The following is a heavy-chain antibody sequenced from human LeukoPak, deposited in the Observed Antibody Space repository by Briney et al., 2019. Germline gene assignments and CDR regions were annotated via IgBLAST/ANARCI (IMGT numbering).Heavy chain of an antibody. D-gene: IGHD3-10*01. J-gene: IGHJ4*02. V-gene: IGHV3-23*01. Sequence: GGSLRLSCAASGFTVSRNYMSWVRQAPGKGLEGVSAISGSGESTYYADSVKGRFTISRDNSKSTLYLHMNSLRADDTAVYYCVKDQTNYYGSGSYPDFWGQGTLVTVSS. CDR1: GFTVSRNY. CDR3: VKDQTNYYGSGSYPDF. CDR2: ISGSGEST.